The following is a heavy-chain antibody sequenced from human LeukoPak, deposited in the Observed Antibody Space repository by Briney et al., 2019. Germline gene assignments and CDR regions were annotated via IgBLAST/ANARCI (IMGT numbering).Heavy chain of an antibody. CDR1: GFTFSASS. D-gene: IGHD6-6*01. Sequence: GGSLRLSCAASGFTFSASSMHWVRQAPGKGLEWVALISDDGSNESFADSVKGRFTISRDNSKNTLYLQMNSLRADDTAVYYCARDHQVSYFDYWGQGTLVTVSS. CDR3: ARDHQVSYFDY. CDR2: ISDDGSNE. J-gene: IGHJ4*02. V-gene: IGHV3-30*04.